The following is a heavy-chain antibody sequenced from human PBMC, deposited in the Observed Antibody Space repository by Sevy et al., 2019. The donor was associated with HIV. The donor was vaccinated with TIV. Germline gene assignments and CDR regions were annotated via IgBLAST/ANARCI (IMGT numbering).Heavy chain of an antibody. V-gene: IGHV1-69*13. J-gene: IGHJ4*02. D-gene: IGHD7-27*01. CDR2: IIPIFGRA. Sequence: ASVKVSCKASGGTFSSYAISWVRQAPGQGIEWMGGIIPIFGRANYAQKFQGRVTITADESTSTAYMELSSLRSEDTAVYYCARDNGGLFDYSGQGTVVTVSS. CDR3: ARDNGGLFDY. CDR1: GGTFSSYA.